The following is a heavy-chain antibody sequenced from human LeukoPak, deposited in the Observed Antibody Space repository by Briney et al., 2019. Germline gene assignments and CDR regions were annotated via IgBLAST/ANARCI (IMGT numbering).Heavy chain of an antibody. CDR1: GGSISSSSYY. J-gene: IGHJ5*02. CDR2: IYYSGGT. CDR3: ARIIDVVAAIPFDP. D-gene: IGHD2-15*01. V-gene: IGHV4-39*01. Sequence: SETLSLTCTVSGGSISSSSYYWGWIRQPPGKGLEWIGSIYYSGGTYYNPSLKSRVTISADTSKNQFSLKLSSVTAADTAVYYCARIIDVVAAIPFDPWGQGTLVTVSS.